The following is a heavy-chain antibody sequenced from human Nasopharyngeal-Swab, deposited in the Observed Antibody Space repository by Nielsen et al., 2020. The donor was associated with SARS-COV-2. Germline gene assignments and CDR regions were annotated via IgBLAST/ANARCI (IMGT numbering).Heavy chain of an antibody. J-gene: IGHJ6*02. V-gene: IGHV4-61*02. D-gene: IGHD3-9*01. CDR3: ARGRYDILTGYYQAREDV. CDR2: IYTSGST. CDR1: GGSISSGSYY. Sequence: SETLSLTCTVSGGSISSGSYYRSWIRQPAGKGLEWIGRIYTSGSTNYNPSLKSRVTISVDTSKNQFSLKLSSVTAADTAVYYCARGRYDILTGYYQAREDVWGQGTTVTVSS.